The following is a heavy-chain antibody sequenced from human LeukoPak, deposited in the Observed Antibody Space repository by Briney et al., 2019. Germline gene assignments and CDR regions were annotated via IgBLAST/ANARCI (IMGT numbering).Heavy chain of an antibody. CDR3: ASGQRARRLLFDY. J-gene: IGHJ4*02. Sequence: PGGSLRLSCAASGFIFSSYSMNWVRRAPGKGVEWGSSISSSSSYIYYADSVKGRFTISRDNAKNSLYLQMNSLRAEDTAVYYCASGQRARRLLFDYWGQGTLVTVSS. CDR1: GFIFSSYS. CDR2: ISSSSSYI. D-gene: IGHD5-18*01. V-gene: IGHV3-21*01.